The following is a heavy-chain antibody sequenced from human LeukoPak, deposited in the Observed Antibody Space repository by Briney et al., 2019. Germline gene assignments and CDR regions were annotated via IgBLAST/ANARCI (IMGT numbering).Heavy chain of an antibody. Sequence: PGGSLRLSCTTSGFTFSNYYMNWVRQAPGKGLEFVSSISSSSTYIYYADSVKGRFTISRDDAKSSLYLQMNSLRAEDTALYYCARDQRGGTYSDYWGQGTLVTVSS. V-gene: IGHV3-21*01. D-gene: IGHD1-26*01. CDR2: ISSSSTYI. J-gene: IGHJ4*02. CDR3: ARDQRGGTYSDY. CDR1: GFTFSNYY.